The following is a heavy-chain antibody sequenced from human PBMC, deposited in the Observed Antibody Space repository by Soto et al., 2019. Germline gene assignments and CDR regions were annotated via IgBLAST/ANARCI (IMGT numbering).Heavy chain of an antibody. J-gene: IGHJ4*02. Sequence: VKVSCKASGYTFTSYGISWVRQAPGQGLEWMGWISAYNGNTNYAQKLQGRVTMTTDTSTSTAYMELRSLRSDDTAVYYCARDADSSGYSRVFDYWGQGTLVTVSS. CDR3: ARDADSSGYSRVFDY. CDR2: ISAYNGNT. V-gene: IGHV1-18*01. CDR1: GYTFTSYG. D-gene: IGHD3-22*01.